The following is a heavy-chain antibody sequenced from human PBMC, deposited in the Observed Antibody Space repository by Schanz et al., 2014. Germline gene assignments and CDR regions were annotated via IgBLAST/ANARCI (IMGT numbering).Heavy chain of an antibody. CDR3: ASGVHVSSLQKGLQF. J-gene: IGHJ1*01. CDR1: GFDFNSYS. Sequence: EVRLVESGGGLVQPGGSLRLSCEASGFDFNSYSMNWVRQVPGKGQEWLSYIATSSSTRHYADSVKGRVTISRDNAKNSVSLQMRRLRVEDTAVYDCASGVHVSSLQKGLQFWGRGTLVIVSS. D-gene: IGHD3-10*01. V-gene: IGHV3-48*01. CDR2: IATSSSTR.